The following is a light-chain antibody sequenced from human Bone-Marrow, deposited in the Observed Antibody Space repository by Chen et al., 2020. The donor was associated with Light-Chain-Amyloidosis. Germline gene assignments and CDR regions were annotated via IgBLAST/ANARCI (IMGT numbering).Light chain of an antibody. CDR1: DLPTQY. Sequence: YELTQPPSVPVSPGQTAIITCSGDDLPTQYAYWYQQKQGQAPVLVIHRDTERPSGISERFSGSSSGTTATLTISGVQAEDEADYHCQSADSSGTYEVIFGGGTKLTVL. J-gene: IGLJ2*01. V-gene: IGLV3-25*03. CDR2: RDT. CDR3: QSADSSGTYEVI.